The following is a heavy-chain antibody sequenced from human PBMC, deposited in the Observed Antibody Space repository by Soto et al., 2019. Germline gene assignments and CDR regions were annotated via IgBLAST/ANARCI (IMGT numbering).Heavy chain of an antibody. J-gene: IGHJ4*02. Sequence: EVQLVESGGDLVQPGGSLRLSCAASGFTFSGYNMNWVRQAPGQGLEWISCIKSDSSGTWYADSVKGRFTMSRDKAKNSLYLLMNSLGDEDTAVYFCARDSNWSSDYWGQGTLVAVSS. CDR2: IKSDSSGT. CDR3: ARDSNWSSDY. V-gene: IGHV3-48*02. D-gene: IGHD1-1*01. CDR1: GFTFSGYN.